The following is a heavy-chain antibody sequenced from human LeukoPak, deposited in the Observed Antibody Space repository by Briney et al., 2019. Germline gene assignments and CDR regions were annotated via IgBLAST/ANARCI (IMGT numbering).Heavy chain of an antibody. D-gene: IGHD3-3*01. CDR1: GFTFSSYS. J-gene: IGHJ4*02. CDR2: ISSSGSTI. CDR3: AIAEWALLADY. Sequence: PGGSLRLSCAASGFTFSSYSMSWIRQAPGKGLEWVSYISSSGSTIYYADSVKGRFTISRDNAKNSLYLQMNSLRAEDTAVYYCAIAEWALLADYWGQGTLVTVSS. V-gene: IGHV3-48*04.